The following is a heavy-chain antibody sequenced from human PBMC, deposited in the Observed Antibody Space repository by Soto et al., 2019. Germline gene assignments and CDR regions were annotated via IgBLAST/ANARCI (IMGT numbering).Heavy chain of an antibody. V-gene: IGHV4-39*01. CDR1: GGSISSSSYY. CDR3: ASGGLGLWFGEYTLTYGMDV. Sequence: SETLSLTCTVSGGSISSSSYYWGWIRQPPGKGLEWIGSIYYSGSTYYNPSLKSRVTISVDTSKNQFSLKLSSVTAADTAVYYCASGGLGLWFGEYTLTYGMDVWGQGTTVTVSS. J-gene: IGHJ6*02. D-gene: IGHD3-10*01. CDR2: IYYSGST.